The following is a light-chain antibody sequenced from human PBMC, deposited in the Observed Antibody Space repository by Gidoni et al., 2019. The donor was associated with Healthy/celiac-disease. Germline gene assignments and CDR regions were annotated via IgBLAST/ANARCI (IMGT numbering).Light chain of an antibody. CDR1: QSVSSY. Sequence: EIVLTQSPAPLSLAPGERATLSCRASQSVSSYLAWSQQKPGQAPRLLIYDASNRATGSTDFTLTIRSLEPEDLAVYYCQQRSNWPRNTFGQGTKLEIK. V-gene: IGKV3-11*01. CDR2: DAS. J-gene: IGKJ2*01. CDR3: QQRSNWPRNT.